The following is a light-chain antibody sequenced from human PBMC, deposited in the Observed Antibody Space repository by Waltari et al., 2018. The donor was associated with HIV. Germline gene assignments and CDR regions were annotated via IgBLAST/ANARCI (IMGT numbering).Light chain of an antibody. CDR3: QQYHNWPPLT. V-gene: IGKV3-15*01. J-gene: IGKJ3*01. Sequence: IFMTQSPVNVSLSPGERASFTCRASQSIGTDLAWYQYRPGQAPRLLIYDASTRAPGIAVRFSASGSDTDFTLFISGLHSEDCATYFCQQYHNWPPLTFGPGTKMEIK. CDR2: DAS. CDR1: QSIGTD.